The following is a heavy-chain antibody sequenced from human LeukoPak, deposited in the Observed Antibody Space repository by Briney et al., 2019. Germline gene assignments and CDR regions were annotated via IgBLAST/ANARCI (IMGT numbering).Heavy chain of an antibody. V-gene: IGHV3-33*01. Sequence: PGGSLRLSCAASGFTFSSYGMHWVRQAPGKGLEWVAVIWYDGSNKYYADSVKGRFTISRDNSKNTLYLQMNSLRAEDTAVYYCARRFGVVTGLDYWSQGTLVTVSS. J-gene: IGHJ4*02. CDR1: GFTFSSYG. D-gene: IGHD3-3*01. CDR2: IWYDGSNK. CDR3: ARRFGVVTGLDY.